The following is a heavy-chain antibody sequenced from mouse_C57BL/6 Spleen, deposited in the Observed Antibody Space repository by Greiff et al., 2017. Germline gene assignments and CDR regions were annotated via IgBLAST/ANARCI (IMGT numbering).Heavy chain of an antibody. Sequence: QVQLKQPGAELVRPGSSVKLSCKASGYTFTSYWMHWVKQRPIQGLEWIGNIDPSDSETHYNQKFKDKATLTVDKSSSTAYMQLSRLTSEDSAVYYCATADYSNPYYLDYWGQGTTLTVSS. CDR3: ATADYSNPYYLDY. J-gene: IGHJ2*01. V-gene: IGHV1-52*01. CDR1: GYTFTSYW. CDR2: IDPSDSET. D-gene: IGHD2-5*01.